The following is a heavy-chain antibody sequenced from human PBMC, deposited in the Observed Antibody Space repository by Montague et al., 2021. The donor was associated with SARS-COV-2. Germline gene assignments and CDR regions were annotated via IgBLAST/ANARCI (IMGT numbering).Heavy chain of an antibody. V-gene: IGHV4-34*01. J-gene: IGHJ2*01. D-gene: IGHD5-18*01. Sequence: SETLSLTCAVYRGSFHIFSWGWIRQSPGKGLEWIGEIDHSGNTNYNPSLKSRVTISVDTSKNQFSLRLSSVTAADTAVYYCAREYRIELWQTNWYFGLWGRGTLVTVSS. CDR2: IDHSGNT. CDR1: RGSFHIFS. CDR3: AREYRIELWQTNWYFGL.